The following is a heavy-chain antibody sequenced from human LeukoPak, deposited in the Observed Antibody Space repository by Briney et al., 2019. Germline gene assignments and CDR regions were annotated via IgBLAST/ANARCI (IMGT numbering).Heavy chain of an antibody. CDR1: GGSFSSSA. Sequence: GGSLCVSCTASGGSFSSSAIYWVRKAPGKGLEWVSSISAGGATTYYADSVKGRFTVSRDNSENTLFLQMQSLSDDDTALYFCSRDDGGPDHNDYRIHLESMPNNWGQGALVTVSS. CDR2: ISAGGATT. J-gene: IGHJ4*02. D-gene: IGHD3-16*01. V-gene: IGHV3-23*01. CDR3: SRDDGGPDHNDYRIHLESMPNN.